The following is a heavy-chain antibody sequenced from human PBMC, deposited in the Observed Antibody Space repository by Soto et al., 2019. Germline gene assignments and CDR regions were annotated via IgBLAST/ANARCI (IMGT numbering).Heavy chain of an antibody. D-gene: IGHD3-16*01. V-gene: IGHV3-48*02. CDR1: GFSFSSST. CDR3: ARVRRNDASDYYGMDV. J-gene: IGHJ6*02. Sequence: PRLSCAASGFSFSSSTMNWVRQAPGKGLEWVSYISSGSTTIYYAESVKGRFTISRDNGKNSLYLQMNSLRDEDTAVYYCARVRRNDASDYYGMDVWGQGTTVTVSS. CDR2: ISSGSTTI.